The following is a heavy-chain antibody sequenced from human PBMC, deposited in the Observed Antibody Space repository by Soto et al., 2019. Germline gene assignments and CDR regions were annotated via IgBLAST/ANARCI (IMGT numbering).Heavy chain of an antibody. CDR3: AKDHGSSSWYYSQLNFDY. Sequence: EVQLLESGGGLVQPGGSLRLSCAASGFTFSSYAMSWVRQAPGKGLEWVSAISGSGGSTYYADSVKGRFTISRDKSKNTLYLQMNSLRAEDTAVYYCAKDHGSSSWYYSQLNFDYWGQGTLVTVSS. CDR2: ISGSGGST. CDR1: GFTFSSYA. J-gene: IGHJ4*02. V-gene: IGHV3-23*01. D-gene: IGHD6-13*01.